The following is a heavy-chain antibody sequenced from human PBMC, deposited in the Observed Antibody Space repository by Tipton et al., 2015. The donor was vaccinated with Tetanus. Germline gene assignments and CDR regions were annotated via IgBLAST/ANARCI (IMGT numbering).Heavy chain of an antibody. Sequence: SLRLSCAAPGFTFTNYWLSWVRQAPGRGLEWVANIKEDGSERNYVDSVKGRFTISRDNARNSLYLQMNSLRAEDTAVYYCAGTNIPWGEAAYWGQGTLVTVSS. CDR2: IKEDGSER. D-gene: IGHD3-16*01. V-gene: IGHV3-7*01. J-gene: IGHJ4*02. CDR1: GFTFTNYW. CDR3: AGTNIPWGEAAY.